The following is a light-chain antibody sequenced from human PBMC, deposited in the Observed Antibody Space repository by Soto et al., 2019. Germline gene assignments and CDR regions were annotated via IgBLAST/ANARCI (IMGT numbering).Light chain of an antibody. Sequence: EIVLTQSPGTLSLSPGETATLSCRASQTISNTYLAWYQQKPGQAPRVLISGASTRATGIPGRFSGSGSGTDFTLTVNRLEPEDFSVYYCQQYGSSPRTFGQGTKVEI. CDR2: GAS. J-gene: IGKJ1*01. CDR3: QQYGSSPRT. V-gene: IGKV3-20*01. CDR1: QTISNTY.